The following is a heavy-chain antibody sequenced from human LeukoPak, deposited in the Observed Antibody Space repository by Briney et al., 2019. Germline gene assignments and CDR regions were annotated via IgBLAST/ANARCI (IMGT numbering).Heavy chain of an antibody. CDR3: ARSLADEHSGSYYFDY. CDR1: GSIFTNYW. CDR2: IYPHNSDV. Sequence: GESLKISSSVSGSIFTNYWIGWVRQVPGKGLEWMGVIYPHNSDVKYSPSFQGQVTISVDTSITTAYLQWNSLEASDTAMYYCARSLADEHSGSYYFDYWGQGTLVTVSS. D-gene: IGHD1-26*01. V-gene: IGHV5-51*01. J-gene: IGHJ4*02.